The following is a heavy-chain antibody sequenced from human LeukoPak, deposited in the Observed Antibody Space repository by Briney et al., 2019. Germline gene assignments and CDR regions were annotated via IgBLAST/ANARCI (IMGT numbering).Heavy chain of an antibody. CDR3: ARRARPYYDILHLDY. Sequence: PGESLKISCKGSGYSFTSYWIGWVRQMPGKGLEWMGIIYPGDSDTTYSPSFQGQVTISADKSISTAYLQWSSLKASDTAMYYCARRARPYYDILHLDYWGQGTLVTVSS. V-gene: IGHV5-51*01. D-gene: IGHD3-9*01. CDR1: GYSFTSYW. J-gene: IGHJ4*02. CDR2: IYPGDSDT.